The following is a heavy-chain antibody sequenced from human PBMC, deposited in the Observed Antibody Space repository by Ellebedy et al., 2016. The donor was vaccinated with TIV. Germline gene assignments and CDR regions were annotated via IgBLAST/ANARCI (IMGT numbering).Heavy chain of an antibody. CDR2: TYYRSKWYN. D-gene: IGHD1-20*01. V-gene: IGHV6-1*01. Sequence: SQTLSLTXXISGDSVSSNSAAWNWIRQSPSRGLEWLGRTYYRSKWYNDYAVSVKSRITINPDTSKNQFSLQLNSVTPEDTAVYYCARALSYNWNQEGRFNPWGQGTLVTVSS. CDR3: ARALSYNWNQEGRFNP. J-gene: IGHJ5*02. CDR1: GDSVSSNSAA.